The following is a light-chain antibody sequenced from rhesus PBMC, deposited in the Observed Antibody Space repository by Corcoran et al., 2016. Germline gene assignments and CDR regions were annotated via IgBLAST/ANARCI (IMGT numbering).Light chain of an antibody. V-gene: IGKV1-19*01. CDR3: QQYDDLPLP. J-gene: IGKJ4*01. CDR2: AAS. Sequence: DIQMTQSPSSLSASVGDKVTNTCHSSQGISNWLAWYQQKPGKAPKPLIYAASSLQSGVPSRFSGSGSGTVYTLTISRLQPEDFAPYYCQQYDDLPLPFGGGTKVEIK. CDR1: QGISNW.